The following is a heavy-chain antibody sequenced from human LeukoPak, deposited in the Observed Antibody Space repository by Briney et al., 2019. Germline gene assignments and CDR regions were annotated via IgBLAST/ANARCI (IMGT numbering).Heavy chain of an antibody. CDR2: LYSGGTT. CDR3: ASEATTILGGQDY. V-gene: IGHV3-53*01. J-gene: IGHJ4*02. Sequence: PGGSLRLSCEASGFSVSSNYMSWVRQTPGKGLEWVSVLYSGGTTYFADSVKGRFTISRDNSKNTLYLQMNSLRAEDTAVYYCASEATTILGGQDYWGQGTLVTVSS. CDR1: GFSVSSNY. D-gene: IGHD3-3*01.